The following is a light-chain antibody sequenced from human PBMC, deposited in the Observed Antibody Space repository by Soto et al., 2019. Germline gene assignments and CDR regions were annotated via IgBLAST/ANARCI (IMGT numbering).Light chain of an antibody. J-gene: IGLJ3*02. Sequence: QSVLXXXXSXXGAXGQRVTISXXXXSSNIGAGYDVHWYQQLPGTAPKLLIYGNSNRPSGVPDRFSGSKSGTSASLAITGLQAEDEADYYCQSYDSSLSAPVFGGGTKLTVL. CDR2: GNS. CDR3: QSYDSSLSAPV. V-gene: IGLV1-40*01. CDR1: SSNIGAGYD.